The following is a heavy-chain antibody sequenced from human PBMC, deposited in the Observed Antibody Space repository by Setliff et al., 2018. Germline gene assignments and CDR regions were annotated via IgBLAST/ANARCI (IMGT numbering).Heavy chain of an antibody. CDR1: GYTFTSYD. CDR2: MNPNSGNT. J-gene: IGHJ6*03. Sequence: GASVKVSCKASGYTFTSYDINWVRQATGQGIECMGWMNPNSGNTGYAQKFQGRVTMTRNTSASTAYMELSSLRSEDTAVYYCARDRVPPLFGVGSYYYMDVWGKGTTVTVSS. CDR3: ARDRVPPLFGVGSYYYMDV. V-gene: IGHV1-8*02. D-gene: IGHD3-3*01.